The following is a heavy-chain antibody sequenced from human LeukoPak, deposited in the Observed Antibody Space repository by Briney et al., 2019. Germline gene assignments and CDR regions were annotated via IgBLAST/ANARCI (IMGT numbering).Heavy chain of an antibody. CDR3: AIRGVYYYDSSGYYSDY. J-gene: IGHJ4*02. V-gene: IGHV4-34*01. Sequence: SETLSLTCAVCGGSFSGYYWSWIRQPPGKGLEWIGEINHSGSTNYNPSLKSRVTISVDTSKNQFSLKLSSVTAADTAVYYCAIRGVYYYDSSGYYSDYWGQETLVTVSS. CDR1: GGSFSGYY. CDR2: INHSGST. D-gene: IGHD3-22*01.